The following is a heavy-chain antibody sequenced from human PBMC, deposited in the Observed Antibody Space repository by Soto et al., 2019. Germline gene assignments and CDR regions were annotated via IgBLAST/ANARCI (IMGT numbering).Heavy chain of an antibody. J-gene: IGHJ4*02. CDR2: IYSDGST. CDR1: GFTVSSNY. CDR3: ARDPERIAVAGQFDY. Sequence: EVQLVESGGGLVQPGGSLRLSCAASGFTVSSNYMSWVRQAPGKGLEWVSVIYSDGSTYYADSVKGRFTISRDNSKNTLYLQMNSLRAVDTAVYYCARDPERIAVAGQFDYWGQGTLVTVSS. D-gene: IGHD6-19*01. V-gene: IGHV3-66*01.